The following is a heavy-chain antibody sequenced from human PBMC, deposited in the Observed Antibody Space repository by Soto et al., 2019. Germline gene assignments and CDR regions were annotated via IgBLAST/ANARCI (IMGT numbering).Heavy chain of an antibody. CDR1: GGSFSGYY. CDR3: ARGGCSSTSCYYYSYYGMDV. D-gene: IGHD2-2*01. CDR2: INHSGST. V-gene: IGHV4-34*01. J-gene: IGHJ6*02. Sequence: SETLCLTCAVYGGSFSGYYWSWIRQPPGKGLEWIGEINHSGSTDYNPSLKSRVTISVDTSKNQFSLKLSSVTAADTAVYYCARGGCSSTSCYYYSYYGMDVWCQAPTVSVSS.